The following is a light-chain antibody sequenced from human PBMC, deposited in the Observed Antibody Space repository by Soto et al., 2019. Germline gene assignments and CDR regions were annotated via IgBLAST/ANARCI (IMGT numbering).Light chain of an antibody. J-gene: IGLJ2*01. CDR2: GNS. CDR3: QSYDSSVSKVV. V-gene: IGLV1-40*01. Sequence: QSVLTQPPSVSGAPGQRVTISCTGSSSNIGAGYDVHWYQPLPGTAPKLLIYGNSNRTSGVPDRFSGSKSGTSASLAITGLQAEDEADYYCQSYDSSVSKVVFGGGTKLTVL. CDR1: SSNIGAGYD.